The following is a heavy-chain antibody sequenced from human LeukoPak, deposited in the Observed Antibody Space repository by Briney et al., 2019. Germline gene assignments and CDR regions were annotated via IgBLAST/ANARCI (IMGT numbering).Heavy chain of an antibody. D-gene: IGHD6-19*01. J-gene: IGHJ4*02. CDR2: IRYDGSNK. V-gene: IGHV3-30*02. Sequence: HPGGSLRLSCAASGFTFSSYGMHWVRQAPGKGLEWVAFIRYDGSNKYYADSVKGRFTISRDNSKNTLYLQMNSLRAEDTAVYYCAKDNRPVAVGYFDYWAREPWSPSPQ. CDR3: AKDNRPVAVGYFDY. CDR1: GFTFSSYG.